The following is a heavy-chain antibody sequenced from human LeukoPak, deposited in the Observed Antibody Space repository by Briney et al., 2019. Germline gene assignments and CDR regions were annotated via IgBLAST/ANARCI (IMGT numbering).Heavy chain of an antibody. CDR2: IYSGGST. CDR3: ARGPAITYFDY. D-gene: IGHD1-14*01. CDR1: GFTVSSNY. V-gene: IGHV3-66*01. J-gene: IGHJ4*02. Sequence: GGSLRLSCAASGFTVSSNYMSWVRQAPGKGLEWVSVIYSGGSTYYADSVKGRFTISRDNSKNTLYLQMNSLRAEDTAVYYCARGPAITYFDYWGQGTLVTVSS.